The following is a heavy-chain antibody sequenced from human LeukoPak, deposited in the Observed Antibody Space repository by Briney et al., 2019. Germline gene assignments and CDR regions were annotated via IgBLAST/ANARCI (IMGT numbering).Heavy chain of an antibody. D-gene: IGHD5-18*01. V-gene: IGHV4-61*02. J-gene: IGHJ5*02. CDR2: IYTSGST. Sequence: SQTLSLTCTVSGGPISSGSYYWSWIRQPAGKGLEWIGRIYTSGSTNYNPSLKSRVTISVDTSKNQFSLKLSSVTAADTAVYYCARAGYSYGFDWFDPWGQGTLVTVSS. CDR3: ARAGYSYGFDWFDP. CDR1: GGPISSGSYY.